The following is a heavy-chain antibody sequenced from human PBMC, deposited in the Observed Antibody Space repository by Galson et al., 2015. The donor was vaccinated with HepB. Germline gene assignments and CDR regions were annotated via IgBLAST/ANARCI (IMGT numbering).Heavy chain of an antibody. J-gene: IGHJ6*02. CDR1: GFTFNDYP. Sequence: LRLSCAASGFTFNDYPMHWVRQAPGKGLEYVSGVSNNGGSTYYTDSVKGRFTISRDKSKNTLYLQMSSLRPDDTAVYYCVRSYSISWFFFHYGMDVWGQGTTVTVSS. D-gene: IGHD6-13*01. V-gene: IGHV3-64D*06. CDR2: VSNNGGST. CDR3: VRSYSISWFFFHYGMDV.